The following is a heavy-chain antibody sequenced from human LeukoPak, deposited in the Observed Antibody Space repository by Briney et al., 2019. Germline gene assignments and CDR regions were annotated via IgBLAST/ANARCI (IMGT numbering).Heavy chain of an antibody. Sequence: PSETLSLTCTVSGVSINSNYYYWGWIRQPPGKGLEWIGEINHSGSTNYNPSLKSRVTISVDTSKNQFSLKLSSVTAADTAVYYCARGDYGGNSNWGQGTLVTVSS. D-gene: IGHD4-17*01. CDR3: ARGDYGGNSN. V-gene: IGHV4-39*07. CDR2: INHSGST. CDR1: GVSINSNYYY. J-gene: IGHJ4*02.